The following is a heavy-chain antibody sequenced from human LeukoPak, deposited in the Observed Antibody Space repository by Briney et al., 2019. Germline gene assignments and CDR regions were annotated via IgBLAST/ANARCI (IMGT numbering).Heavy chain of an antibody. Sequence: ASVTVSCKASGYTFTGYYMHWVRQAPGQGLEWMGWISPNSGGTNYAQKFQGRVTMTRDTSISTAYMELSRLRSDDTAVYYCARDLYYDSSGPSFDYWGQGTLVTVSS. V-gene: IGHV1-2*02. CDR2: ISPNSGGT. D-gene: IGHD3-22*01. J-gene: IGHJ4*02. CDR1: GYTFTGYY. CDR3: ARDLYYDSSGPSFDY.